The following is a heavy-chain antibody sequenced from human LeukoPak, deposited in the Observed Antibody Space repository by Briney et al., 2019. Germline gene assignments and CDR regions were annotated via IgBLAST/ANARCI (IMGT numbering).Heavy chain of an antibody. D-gene: IGHD2-2*01. V-gene: IGHV3-23*01. Sequence: AGGSLRLSYATSGFTFNNNAMSWVRQAPGKGLEWVSAINGGGDATEYADSVKGRFTISRDNSKNTLYLQMNSLRPDDTAVYYCARCTASCYANAFDVWGQGTLLTVSS. CDR2: INGGGDAT. J-gene: IGHJ3*01. CDR1: GFTFNNNA. CDR3: ARCTASCYANAFDV.